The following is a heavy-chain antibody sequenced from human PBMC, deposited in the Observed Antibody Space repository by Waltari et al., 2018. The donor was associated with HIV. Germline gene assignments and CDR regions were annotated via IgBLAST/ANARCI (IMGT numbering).Heavy chain of an antibody. D-gene: IGHD6-13*01. CDR3: ARETTAAGYWYFDL. Sequence: EVQLVETGGGLIQPGGSLRLSCAASGFTVSSNYMSWVRQAPGKGLEWVSVIYSGGSTYYADSVKGRFTIARDNSKNTLYLQMNSLRAEDTAVYYCARETTAAGYWYFDLWGRGTLVTVSS. J-gene: IGHJ2*01. CDR1: GFTVSSNY. V-gene: IGHV3-53*02. CDR2: IYSGGST.